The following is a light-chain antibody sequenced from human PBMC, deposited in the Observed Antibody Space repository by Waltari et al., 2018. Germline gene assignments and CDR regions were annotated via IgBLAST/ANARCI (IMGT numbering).Light chain of an antibody. CDR2: GAS. V-gene: IGKV3-20*01. CDR1: QSVGSS. Sequence: EIVLTQSPVTLSLAPGERATLSCWARQSVGSSLAWYQQKPGQAPRLLIYGASSRATGIPDRFSGSGSGTDFTLTISRLEPEDFAVYYCQQYGSSPYTFGQGTKLEIK. CDR3: QQYGSSPYT. J-gene: IGKJ2*01.